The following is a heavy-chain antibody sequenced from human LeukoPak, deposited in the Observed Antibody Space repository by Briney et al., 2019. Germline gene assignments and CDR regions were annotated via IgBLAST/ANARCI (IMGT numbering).Heavy chain of an antibody. V-gene: IGHV3-33*01. CDR3: ARGYGYDFWSGPEPFDY. CDR2: IWYDGSNK. D-gene: IGHD3-3*01. CDR1: GFTFSSYG. Sequence: GGSLRLSCAASGFTFSSYGMPWVRQAPGKGLEWVAVIWYDGSNKYYADSVKGRFTISRDNSKNTLYLQMNSLRAEDTAVYYCARGYGYDFWSGPEPFDYWGQGTLVTVSS. J-gene: IGHJ4*02.